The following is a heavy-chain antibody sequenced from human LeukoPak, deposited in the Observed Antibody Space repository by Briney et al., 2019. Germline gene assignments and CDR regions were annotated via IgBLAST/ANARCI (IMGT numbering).Heavy chain of an antibody. CDR2: ISGSGGST. J-gene: IGHJ4*02. V-gene: IGHV3-23*01. D-gene: IGHD2-2*02. CDR3: TTDYLVVPAAIPYFDY. Sequence: GGSLRLSCAASGFTFSSYAMSWVRQAPGKGLEWVSAISGSGGSTYYADSVKGRFTISRDNSKNTLYLQMNSLRAEDTAVYYCTTDYLVVPAAIPYFDYWGQGTLVTVSS. CDR1: GFTFSSYA.